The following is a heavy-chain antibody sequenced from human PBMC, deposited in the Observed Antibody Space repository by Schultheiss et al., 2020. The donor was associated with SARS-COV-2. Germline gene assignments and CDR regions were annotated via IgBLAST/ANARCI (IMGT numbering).Heavy chain of an antibody. V-gene: IGHV6-1*01. CDR1: GDSVSSNSAA. Sequence: SQTLSLTCAISGDSVSSNSAAWNWIRQSPSRGLEWLGRTYYRSKWYNDYAVSVKSRITINPDTSKNQFSLQLNSVTPEDTAVYYCARDLSVPYSSGWYTGGYYYYGMDVWGQGTTVTVSS. J-gene: IGHJ6*02. CDR2: TYYRSKWYN. D-gene: IGHD6-19*01. CDR3: ARDLSVPYSSGWYTGGYYYYGMDV.